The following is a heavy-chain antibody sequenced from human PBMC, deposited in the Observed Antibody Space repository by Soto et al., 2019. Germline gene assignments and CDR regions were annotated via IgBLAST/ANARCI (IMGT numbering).Heavy chain of an antibody. CDR2: ISYDGINK. CDR1: GFTFSYYA. CDR3: ARDHSSGWTGESDS. Sequence: QVQLVESGGGVVQPGRSLRLSCAASGFTFSYYAMHWVRQAPGKGLEWVAVISYDGINKYYADSVKGRFTISRDNSKDTLYLQIDSMRAEDTALYYCARDHSSGWTGESDSCGDGTLVTVCS. V-gene: IGHV3-30*04. D-gene: IGHD6-19*01. J-gene: IGHJ5*01.